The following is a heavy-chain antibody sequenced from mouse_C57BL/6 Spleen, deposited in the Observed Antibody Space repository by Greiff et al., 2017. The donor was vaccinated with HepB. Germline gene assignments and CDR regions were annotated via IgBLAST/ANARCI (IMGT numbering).Heavy chain of an antibody. CDR3: ARETYYGSSYDWFAY. CDR2: ISSGSSTI. Sequence: DVHLVESGGGLVKPGGSLKLSCAASGFTFSDYGMHWVRQAPEKGLEWVAYISSGSSTIYYADTVKGRFTISRDNAKNTLFLQMTSLRSEDTAMYYCARETYYGSSYDWFAYWGQETLVTVSA. V-gene: IGHV5-17*01. J-gene: IGHJ3*01. D-gene: IGHD1-1*01. CDR1: GFTFSDYG.